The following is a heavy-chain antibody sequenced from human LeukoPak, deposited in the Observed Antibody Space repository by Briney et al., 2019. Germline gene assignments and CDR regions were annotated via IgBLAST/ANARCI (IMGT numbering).Heavy chain of an antibody. CDR3: ARDTHRTSDAFDI. V-gene: IGHV1-18*01. CDR2: ISGYNGNT. CDR1: GYTFSSYG. Sequence: GASVKVSCKASGYTFSSYGISWVRQAPGQGLEWMGWISGYNGNTNYAEKLQGRVTMTTDTSTSTVYMELRSLRSADTAVYYCARDTHRTSDAFDIWGQGTMVTVSS. J-gene: IGHJ3*02.